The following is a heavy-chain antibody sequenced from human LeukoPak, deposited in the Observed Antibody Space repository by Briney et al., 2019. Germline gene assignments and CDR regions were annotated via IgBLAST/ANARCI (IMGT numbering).Heavy chain of an antibody. V-gene: IGHV3-30*18. Sequence: GGSLRLSCAASGFTFSSYGMHWVRQAPGKGLEWVTVISYDGSNKYYADSVKGRFTISRDNSKNTLYLQMNSLRAEDTAVYYCAKEIAAAVGYWGQGTLVTVSS. CDR1: GFTFSSYG. D-gene: IGHD6-13*01. CDR3: AKEIAAAVGY. J-gene: IGHJ4*02. CDR2: ISYDGSNK.